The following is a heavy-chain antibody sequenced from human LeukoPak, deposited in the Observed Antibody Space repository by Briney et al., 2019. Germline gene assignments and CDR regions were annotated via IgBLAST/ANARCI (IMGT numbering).Heavy chain of an antibody. CDR1: GYTFTGYY. CDR2: INPNSGGT. V-gene: IGHV1-2*06. D-gene: IGHD4-17*01. J-gene: IGHJ4*02. CDR3: ARDIGMTTVTTRDY. Sequence: GASVKVSCKASGYTFTGYYMHWVRQAPGQGLEWMGRINPNSGGTNYAQKFQGRVTMTRDTSISTAYMELSGLRSDDTAVYYCARDIGMTTVTTRDYWGRGTLVTVSS.